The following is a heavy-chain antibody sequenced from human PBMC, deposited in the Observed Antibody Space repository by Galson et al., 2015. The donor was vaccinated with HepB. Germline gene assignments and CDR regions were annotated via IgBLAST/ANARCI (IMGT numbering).Heavy chain of an antibody. CDR2: IKVRVDGGTT. CDR3: TTDLGSGWYAR. Sequence: SLRLSCAASGFTFSDAWMSWVRQAPGKGLEWIGFIKVRVDGGTTDYAAPVKDRFTISRGDSKNMLYLQMDSLKTEDTAVYYCTTDLGSGWYARWGQGIPVTVSP. V-gene: IGHV3-15*01. CDR1: GFTFSDAW. D-gene: IGHD6-19*01. J-gene: IGHJ4*02.